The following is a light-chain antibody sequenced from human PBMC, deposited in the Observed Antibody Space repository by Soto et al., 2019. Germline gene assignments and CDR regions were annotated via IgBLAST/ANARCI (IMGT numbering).Light chain of an antibody. Sequence: IQMTQSPSSLSASVGDRVTITCRASQSIGNYLNWYQQKPGKAPKILIYTASSLQSGVPSRFSGSGSGTDLTVTISSLQPEDFETYYCQQSYNTPWTFGQGTKVDIK. CDR2: TAS. V-gene: IGKV1-39*01. CDR1: QSIGNY. J-gene: IGKJ1*01. CDR3: QQSYNTPWT.